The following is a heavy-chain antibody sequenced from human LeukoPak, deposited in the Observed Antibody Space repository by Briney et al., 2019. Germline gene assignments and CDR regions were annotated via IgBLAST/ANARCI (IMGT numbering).Heavy chain of an antibody. Sequence: GGSLRLSCAGSGFTFSRSWMSWVRQAPGKGLEWVANINQDGGEKYYVDSVKGRFTISRDNAKNSLYLQMNSLRAEDTAVYYCAREKRITIDYWGQGALVTVSS. D-gene: IGHD3-10*01. CDR3: AREKRITIDY. V-gene: IGHV3-7*01. CDR2: INQDGGEK. CDR1: GFTFSRSW. J-gene: IGHJ4*02.